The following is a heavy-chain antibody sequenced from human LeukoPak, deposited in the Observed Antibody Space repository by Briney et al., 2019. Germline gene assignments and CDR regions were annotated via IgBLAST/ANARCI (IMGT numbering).Heavy chain of an antibody. Sequence: SETLSLTCTVSGYSISSGYYWGWIRQPPGKGLEWIGSIYHSGSTYYNPSLKSRVTISVDTSKNQFSLKLGSVTAADTAVYYCARVVGAPRGDYYYYMDVWGKGTTVTVSS. V-gene: IGHV4-38-2*02. CDR2: IYHSGST. CDR1: GYSISSGYY. D-gene: IGHD1-26*01. J-gene: IGHJ6*03. CDR3: ARVVGAPRGDYYYYMDV.